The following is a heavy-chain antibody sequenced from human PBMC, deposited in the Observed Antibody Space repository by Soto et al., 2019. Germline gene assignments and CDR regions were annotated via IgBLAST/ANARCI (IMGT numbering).Heavy chain of an antibody. J-gene: IGHJ4*02. Sequence: GGSLRLSCAASGFTFSDHYMDWVRQAPGKGLEWVGRTRNKANSYTTEYAASVKGRFTISRDDSKNSLLLQMNGLKTEDTAVYYCARVGSGTYCYDYWGQGTLVTVSS. D-gene: IGHD3-10*01. V-gene: IGHV3-72*01. CDR2: TRNKANSYTT. CDR1: GFTFSDHY. CDR3: ARVGSGTYCYDY.